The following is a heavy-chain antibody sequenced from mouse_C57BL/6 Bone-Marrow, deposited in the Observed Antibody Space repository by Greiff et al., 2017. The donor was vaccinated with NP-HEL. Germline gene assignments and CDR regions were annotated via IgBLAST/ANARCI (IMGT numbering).Heavy chain of an antibody. J-gene: IGHJ2*01. Sequence: EVQLVESGGGLVKPGGSLKLSCAASGFTFSSYAMSWVRQTPEKRLAWVATISDGGSYTYYPDNVKGRFTISRDNAKNNLYLQMSHLKSEDTAMYYCARDLTYWGQGTTLTVSS. CDR3: ARDLTY. CDR2: ISDGGSYT. V-gene: IGHV5-4*01. CDR1: GFTFSSYA.